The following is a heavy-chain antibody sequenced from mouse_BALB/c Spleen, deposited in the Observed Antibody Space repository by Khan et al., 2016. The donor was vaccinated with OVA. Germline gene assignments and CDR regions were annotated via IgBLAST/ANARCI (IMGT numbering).Heavy chain of an antibody. CDR2: IDPSDSET. CDR1: GYTFTSYW. J-gene: IGHJ3*01. V-gene: IGHV1-61*01. Sequence: VQLQQSGAELVRPGASVKLSCKASGYTFTSYWMNWVKQRPGHGLEWIGRIDPSDSETHYNQMFKDKATLTVDKSSSTAYMQLSSLTSEDSAVYYCERREKYGYDPSWFAYWGQGTLVTVSA. D-gene: IGHD2-2*01. CDR3: ERREKYGYDPSWFAY.